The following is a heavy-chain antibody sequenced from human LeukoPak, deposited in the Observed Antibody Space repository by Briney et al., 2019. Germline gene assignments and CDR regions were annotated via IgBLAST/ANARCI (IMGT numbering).Heavy chain of an antibody. J-gene: IGHJ4*02. V-gene: IGHV3-48*01. CDR1: GFTFSSYS. Sequence: GGSLRLSCAASGFTFSSYSMNWVRQAPGKGLEWVSYISSSSSTIYYADSVKGRFTISRDNSKNTLYLQMNSLRAEDTAVYYCARSYYGSGRGAAHWGQGTLVTVSS. CDR2: ISSSSSTI. CDR3: ARSYYGSGRGAAH. D-gene: IGHD3-10*01.